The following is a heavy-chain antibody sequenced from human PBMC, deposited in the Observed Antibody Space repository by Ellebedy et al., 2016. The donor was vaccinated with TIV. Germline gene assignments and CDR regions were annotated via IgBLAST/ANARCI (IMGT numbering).Heavy chain of an antibody. CDR3: ARAAVESRSDY. Sequence: AASVKVSCKASGYTFTSYGISWVRQAPGQGLAWMGWISAYNGNTIYAQELQGRVTMTTDTSTSTAYMELRSLRSDDTAVYYCARAAVESRSDYWGQGTLVTVSS. CDR2: ISAYNGNT. CDR1: GYTFTSYG. J-gene: IGHJ4*02. D-gene: IGHD5-18*01. V-gene: IGHV1-18*01.